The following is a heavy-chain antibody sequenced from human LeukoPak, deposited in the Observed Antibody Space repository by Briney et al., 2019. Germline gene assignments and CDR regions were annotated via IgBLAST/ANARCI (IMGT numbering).Heavy chain of an antibody. CDR1: GGSISSTTYY. Sequence: PSETLSLTCTVSGGSISSTTYYWGWLRRPPGKGLEWIGSIYYSGRTYYNPSLKSRVTISVDTSKNQFSLKLSSVTAADTAVYFCARQRAWFGEWAFDSWGQGTLVTVSS. V-gene: IGHV4-39*01. CDR2: IYYSGRT. J-gene: IGHJ4*02. D-gene: IGHD3-10*01. CDR3: ARQRAWFGEWAFDS.